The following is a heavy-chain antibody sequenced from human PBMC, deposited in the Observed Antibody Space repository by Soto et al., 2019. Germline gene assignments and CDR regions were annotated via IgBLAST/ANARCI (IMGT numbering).Heavy chain of an antibody. CDR1: GFTFSSYA. Sequence: TGGPLRLSCAASGFTFSSYAMSWVRQAPGKGLEWVSIISGSGGSTFYADSVKGRFTISRDNSKNTLYLQMNSLTAEDTAVYYCAKHFVNGEVDYWGQGTLVTVSS. CDR2: ISGSGGST. V-gene: IGHV3-23*01. J-gene: IGHJ4*02. CDR3: AKHFVNGEVDY. D-gene: IGHD3-10*01.